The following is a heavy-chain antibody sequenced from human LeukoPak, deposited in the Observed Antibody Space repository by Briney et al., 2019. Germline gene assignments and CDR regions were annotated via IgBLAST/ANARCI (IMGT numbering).Heavy chain of an antibody. V-gene: IGHV4-59*01. CDR3: ARTRRHYYGSGKNLTPWPAGMDV. CDR2: SGST. D-gene: IGHD3-10*01. J-gene: IGHJ6*02. CDR1: GDSISDYY. Sequence: SETLSLTCSVSGDSISDYYWAWIRQPPEKGLEWIGYSGSTKYDPSLKSRVSISVDTSKSQFSLTLRSVTAADTAIYYCARTRRHYYGSGKNLTPWPAGMDVWGQGTTVCVS.